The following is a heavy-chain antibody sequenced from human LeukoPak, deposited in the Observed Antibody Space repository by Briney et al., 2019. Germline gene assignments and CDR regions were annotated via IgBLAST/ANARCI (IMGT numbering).Heavy chain of an antibody. Sequence: PSETLSLTCTVSGGSISSRSYYWGWIRQPPGKGLEWIANIYSSGSTYQNPSLKSRVTISVDTSKTHFSLKLSSLTAADTAVYDCGSQFYDSSGYYFQHWGQGTLVTVSS. J-gene: IGHJ1*01. CDR2: IYSSGST. CDR1: GGSISSRSYY. D-gene: IGHD3-22*01. V-gene: IGHV4-39*02. CDR3: GSQFYDSSGYYFQH.